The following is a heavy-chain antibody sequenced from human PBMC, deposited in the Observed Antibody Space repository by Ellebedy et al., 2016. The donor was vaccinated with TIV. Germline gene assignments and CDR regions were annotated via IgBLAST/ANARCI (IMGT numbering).Heavy chain of an antibody. CDR1: GGTFSSYA. V-gene: IGHV1-69*06. CDR2: IIPIFGTA. CDR3: ARDELTSGYYPFDY. J-gene: IGHJ4*02. Sequence: SVKVSXXASGGTFSSYAISWVRQAPGQGLEWMGGIIPIFGTANYAQKFQGRVTITADKSTSTAYMELSSLRSEDTAVYYCARDELTSGYYPFDYWGQGTLVTVSS. D-gene: IGHD3-22*01.